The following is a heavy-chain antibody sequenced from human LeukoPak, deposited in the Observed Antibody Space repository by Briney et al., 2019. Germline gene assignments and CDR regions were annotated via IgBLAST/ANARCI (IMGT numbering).Heavy chain of an antibody. CDR3: ARDRSAEYCGGDCYSGGRFDY. D-gene: IGHD2-21*02. J-gene: IGHJ4*02. V-gene: IGHV1-69*13. CDR2: IIPIFGTA. CDR1: GGTFSSYA. Sequence: SVKVSCKASGGTFSSYAISWVRQAPGQGLEWMGGIIPIFGTANYAQKFQGRVTITADESTSTAYMELSSLRSEDTAVYYCARDRSAEYCGGDCYSGGRFDYWGQGALVTVSS.